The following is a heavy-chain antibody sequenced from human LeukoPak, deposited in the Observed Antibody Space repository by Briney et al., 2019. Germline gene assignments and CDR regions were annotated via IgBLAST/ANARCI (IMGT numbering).Heavy chain of an antibody. CDR1: GGSISSYY. CDR2: IYYSGST. V-gene: IGHV4-59*01. CDR3: ASSSVLIVVVPAAIY. Sequence: SETLSLTCTVSGGSISSYYWSWIRQPPGKGLEWIGYIYYSGSTNYNPSLKSRVTISVDTSKNQFSLKLSSVTADDTAVYYCASSSVLIVVVPAAIYWGQGTLVTVSS. D-gene: IGHD2-2*01. J-gene: IGHJ4*02.